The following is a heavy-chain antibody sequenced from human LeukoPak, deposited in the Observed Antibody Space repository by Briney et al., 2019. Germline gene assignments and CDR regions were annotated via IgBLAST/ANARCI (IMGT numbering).Heavy chain of an antibody. Sequence: GGSLRLSCAASGFTFSRYWMSWVRQAPGKGLEWVANIKEDGSEKNYVDSVKGRFTISRDNAKNSLYLQMNSLRAEDTAVYYCARDRLYSSGWYGMDVRGQGTTVTVSS. CDR2: IKEDGSEK. V-gene: IGHV3-7*01. D-gene: IGHD6-19*01. CDR1: GFTFSRYW. J-gene: IGHJ6*02. CDR3: ARDRLYSSGWYGMDV.